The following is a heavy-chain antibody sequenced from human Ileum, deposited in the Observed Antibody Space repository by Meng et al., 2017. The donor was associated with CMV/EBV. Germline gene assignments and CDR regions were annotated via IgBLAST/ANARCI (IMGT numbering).Heavy chain of an antibody. J-gene: IGHJ2*01. V-gene: IGHV1-2*02. CDR1: GYTFTGHY. D-gene: IGHD7-27*01. CDR2: INPNNGDT. Sequence: QAQLVQAEAEVMKNVASVKFSCKASGYTFTGHYMHWIRQAPGQGLEWIGWINPNNGDTNSAQKFKGRVTMTRDTSISTAYMELSSLRSDDTAVYYCGLHWGSGWYFDFWGRGTLVTVSS. CDR3: GLHWGSGWYFDF.